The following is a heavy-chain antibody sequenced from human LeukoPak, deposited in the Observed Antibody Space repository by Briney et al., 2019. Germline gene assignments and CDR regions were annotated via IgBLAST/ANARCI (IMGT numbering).Heavy chain of an antibody. CDR2: ISGSGGAT. J-gene: IGHJ4*02. V-gene: IGHV3-23*01. CDR1: GFTFSTYA. Sequence: GGSLRLSCAASGFTFSTYAMSWVRQAPGRGLEWVSAISGSGGATYYADSVKGRFTISRDNSKNTLYLQVSSLRAEDTAVYYCAKGKEVYFDYWGQGTLVTVSS. CDR3: AKGKEVYFDY.